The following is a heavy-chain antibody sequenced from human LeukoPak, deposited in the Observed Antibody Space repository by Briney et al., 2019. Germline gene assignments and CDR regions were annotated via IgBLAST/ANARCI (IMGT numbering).Heavy chain of an antibody. J-gene: IGHJ4*02. CDR3: AKGGWGYYFDY. D-gene: IGHD6-19*01. Sequence: GRSLRLSCAASGFTFSNYGMHWVRQAPGKGLEGVAGISYDGSNEYYADSVKGRFTISRDNSKNPLYLQIHSLRAEDTAVYYCAKGGWGYYFDYWGQGTLVTVSS. V-gene: IGHV3-30*18. CDR1: GFTFSNYG. CDR2: ISYDGSNE.